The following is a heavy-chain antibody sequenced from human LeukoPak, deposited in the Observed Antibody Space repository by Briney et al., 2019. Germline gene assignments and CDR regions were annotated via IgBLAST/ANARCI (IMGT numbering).Heavy chain of an antibody. Sequence: GASVKVSCKASGYTLTSYFIHWIRQAPGQGLEWMGLSYPSGDTTGYAQKFQDRVTMTRDTSTSTAYMELSSLTSEDTAVYYCAREDYGSDWAFCDYWGQGTLVTVSS. D-gene: IGHD4-17*01. CDR1: GYTLTSYF. V-gene: IGHV1-46*01. CDR3: AREDYGSDWAFCDY. CDR2: SYPSGDTT. J-gene: IGHJ4*02.